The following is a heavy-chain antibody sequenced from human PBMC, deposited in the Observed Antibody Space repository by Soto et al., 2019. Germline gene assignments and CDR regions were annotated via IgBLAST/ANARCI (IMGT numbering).Heavy chain of an antibody. CDR2: IIPIFGTA. CDR3: AREDSSGYPEYFQH. J-gene: IGHJ1*01. V-gene: IGHV1-69*12. CDR1: GGTFSSYA. Sequence: QVQLVQSGAEVKKPGSSVKVSCKASGGTFSSYAISWVRQAPGQGLEWMGGIIPIFGTANYAQKFQGRVTITADESTSTAYMELSSLRSEDTAVYYCAREDSSGYPEYFQHWGQGTLVTVSS. D-gene: IGHD3-22*01.